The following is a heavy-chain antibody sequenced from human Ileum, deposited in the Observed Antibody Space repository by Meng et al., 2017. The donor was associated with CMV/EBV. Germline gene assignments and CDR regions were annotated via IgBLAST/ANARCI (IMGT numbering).Heavy chain of an antibody. D-gene: IGHD6-19*01. CDR2: IYYSGST. CDR1: GDSLSTGDYY. J-gene: IGHJ4*02. CDR3: AREGGGWYFDS. V-gene: IGHV4-30-4*01. Sequence: VHLEESGPGLVKPSQTLSLTCTVSGDSLSTGDYYWSWIRQPPGKGPEWIGYIYYSGSTLYNPSLKSPVTISLDKSKNQFSLRLRSVTAADTAVYFCAREGGGWYFDSWGQGTLVTVSS.